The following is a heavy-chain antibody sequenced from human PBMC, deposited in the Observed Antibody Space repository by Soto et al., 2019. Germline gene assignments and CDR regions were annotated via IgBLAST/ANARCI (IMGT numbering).Heavy chain of an antibody. CDR3: AKDTYYDILTGPPDAFDI. V-gene: IGHV3-23*01. CDR1: GFTFSRYA. CDR2: ISGSGGST. D-gene: IGHD3-9*01. J-gene: IGHJ3*02. Sequence: GSLRLSCAASGFTFSRYAMSWVRQAPGKGLEWVSAISGSGGSTYYADSVKGRFTISRDNSKNTLYLQMNSLRAEDTAVYYCAKDTYYDILTGPPDAFDIWGQGTMVTVSS.